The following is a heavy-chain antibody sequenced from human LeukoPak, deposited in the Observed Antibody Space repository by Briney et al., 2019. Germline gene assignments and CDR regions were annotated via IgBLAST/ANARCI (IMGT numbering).Heavy chain of an antibody. CDR3: ARVGTGTTFGGDYYYYMDV. CDR2: IYTSGST. CDR1: GGSISSGSYY. D-gene: IGHD1-1*01. Sequence: TLSLTCTVSGGSISSGSYYWSWIRQPAGKGLEWIGRIYTSGSTNYNPSLKSRVIISVDTSKNQFSLKLSSVTAADTAVYYCARVGTGTTFGGDYYYYMDVWGKGTTVTVSS. V-gene: IGHV4-61*02. J-gene: IGHJ6*03.